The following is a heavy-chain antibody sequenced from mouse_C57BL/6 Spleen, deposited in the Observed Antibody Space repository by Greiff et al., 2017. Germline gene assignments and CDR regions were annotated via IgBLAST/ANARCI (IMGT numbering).Heavy chain of an antibody. Sequence: DVKLQESGPELVKPGASVKIPCKASGYTFTDYNMDWVKQSHGKSLEWIGDINPNNGGTIYNQKFKGKATLTVDKSSSTAYMERHSRTSEDTAVYYCARRGYSSSALDYWGQGTTLTVSS. D-gene: IGHD1-1*01. V-gene: IGHV1-18*01. CDR2: INPNNGGT. CDR1: GYTFTDYN. CDR3: ARRGYSSSALDY. J-gene: IGHJ2*01.